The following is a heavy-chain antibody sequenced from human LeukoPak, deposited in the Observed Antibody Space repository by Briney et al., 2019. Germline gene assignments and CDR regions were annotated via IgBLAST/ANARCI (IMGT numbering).Heavy chain of an antibody. D-gene: IGHD2-2*01. CDR3: ARTTEGYCSSASCFGFSYSYYMDV. CDR2: IYYSGST. Sequence: SETLSLTCTVSGYSISSGYYWGWIRQPPGKGLEWIGYIYYSGSTNYNPSLKSRVTISVDTSKNQFSLKLSSVIAADTAVYYCARTTEGYCSSASCFGFSYSYYMDVWGKGTTVTISS. V-gene: IGHV4-61*01. CDR1: GYSISSGYY. J-gene: IGHJ6*03.